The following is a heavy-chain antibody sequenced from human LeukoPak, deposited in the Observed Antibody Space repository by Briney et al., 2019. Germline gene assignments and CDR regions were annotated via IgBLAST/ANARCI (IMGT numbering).Heavy chain of an antibody. J-gene: IGHJ4*02. CDR2: IYSGGST. CDR3: AREGTWSYYYDY. CDR1: GITFSTYW. D-gene: IGHD1-26*01. V-gene: IGHV3-66*01. Sequence: GGSLRLSCAASGITFSTYWMNWVRQAPGKGLEWVSVIYSGGSTYYADSVKGRFTISRDNSKNTLYLQMNSLRAEDTAVYYCAREGTWSYYYDYWGQGTLVTVSS.